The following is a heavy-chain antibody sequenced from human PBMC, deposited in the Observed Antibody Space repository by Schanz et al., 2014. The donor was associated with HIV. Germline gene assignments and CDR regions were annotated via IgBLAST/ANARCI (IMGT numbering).Heavy chain of an antibody. V-gene: IGHV3-33*06. J-gene: IGHJ6*02. CDR2: IWYDGTNK. CDR1: GFTFSSYG. Sequence: QVQLVESGGGVVQPGRSLRLSCAASGFTFSSYGMHWVRQAPGKGLEWVGVIWYDGTNKYYADSVKGRFTISRDNSKNTVDLQMNSLRAEDTAVYYCAKAGGGPSPSYYGMDVWGQGTTVTVSS. CDR3: AKAGGGPSPSYYGMDV. D-gene: IGHD3-10*01.